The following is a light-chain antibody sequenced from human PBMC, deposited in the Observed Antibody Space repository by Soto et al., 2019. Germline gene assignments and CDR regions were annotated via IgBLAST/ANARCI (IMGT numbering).Light chain of an antibody. J-gene: IGKJ5*01. V-gene: IGKV3-11*01. Sequence: LLTHCSAPLSFSPGDRATLACMARHSLXTSLAWYQQKPGQAPRIASXYASNRANGVPARFGGSGSGTDFTITINSLEPEDFAVYYCQQRNVGPTSTFGQRTRLEIK. CDR1: HSLXTS. CDR2: YAS. CDR3: QQRNVGPTST.